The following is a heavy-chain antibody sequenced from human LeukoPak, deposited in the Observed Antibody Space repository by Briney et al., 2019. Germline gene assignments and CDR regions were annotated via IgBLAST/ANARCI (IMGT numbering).Heavy chain of an antibody. CDR3: ARVSRSGYYGEY. D-gene: IGHD3-3*01. V-gene: IGHV3-7*01. CDR1: GFTFTRYW. Sequence: PGGSLRLSCAASGFTFTRYWMAWVRQAPGKGLEWVANIEQDGSEQYHVDSVRGRFTMSRDNARNSLYLQMDSLRAEDTAVYYCARVSRSGYYGEYWGQGTPVTVSS. CDR2: IEQDGSEQ. J-gene: IGHJ4*02.